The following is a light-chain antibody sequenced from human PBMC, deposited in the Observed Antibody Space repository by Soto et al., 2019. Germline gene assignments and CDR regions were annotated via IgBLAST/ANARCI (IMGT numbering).Light chain of an antibody. J-gene: IGKJ4*01. CDR3: QRVKSYLLT. Sequence: DIPLTQSPSSLSASVGDIVTITCRASQAITNNLAWYQQKPGNPPKLLIYEESTLHSGVPSRFSGRKVGTQFTLSIDSLQPQHFAIYDCQRVKSYLLTFGVGTKVEIK. CDR2: EES. CDR1: QAITNN. V-gene: IGKV1-9*01.